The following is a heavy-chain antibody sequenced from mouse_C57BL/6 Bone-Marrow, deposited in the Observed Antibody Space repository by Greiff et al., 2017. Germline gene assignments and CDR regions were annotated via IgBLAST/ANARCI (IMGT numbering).Heavy chain of an antibody. CDR1: GYTFTSYW. CDR2: IDPSDSYT. Sequence: VKLQQPGAELVMPGASVKLSCKASGYTFTSYWMHWVKQRPGQGLEWIGEIDPSDSYTNYNQKFKGKSTLTVDKSSSTAYMQLSSLTSEDSAVYYCAREWDYAMDYWGQGTSVTVSS. D-gene: IGHD1-3*01. J-gene: IGHJ4*01. V-gene: IGHV1-69*01. CDR3: AREWDYAMDY.